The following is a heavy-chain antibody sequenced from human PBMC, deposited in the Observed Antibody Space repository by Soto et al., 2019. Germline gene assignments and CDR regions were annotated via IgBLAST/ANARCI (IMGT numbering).Heavy chain of an antibody. CDR1: GFTVNNIF. Sequence: EVQVVESGGGLVQPGGSLRLSCAVSGFTVNNIFMTWVRQAPGKGLEWVSVISSDGSTYYADSVKGRFTISRDNSKNTLFLEMRRLRGGDTAVYYCARDIFGGSYDFWHGGQGTLVTVSS. CDR3: ARDIFGGSYDFWH. CDR2: ISSDGST. V-gene: IGHV3-66*01. J-gene: IGHJ4*02. D-gene: IGHD3-3*01.